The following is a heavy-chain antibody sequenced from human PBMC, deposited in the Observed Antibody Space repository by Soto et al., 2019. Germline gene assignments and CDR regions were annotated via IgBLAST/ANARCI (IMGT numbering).Heavy chain of an antibody. J-gene: IGHJ4*02. Sequence: ASVKVSCKASGYTFTXYDINWVRQATGQGPEWMGWMNPNSGNTGYAQKFQGRVTMTRNTSISTAYMELSSLRSEDTAVYYCAREPSGSGSYYKSDYWGQGTLVTVSS. CDR3: AREPSGSGSYYKSDY. V-gene: IGHV1-8*01. CDR2: MNPNSGNT. CDR1: GYTFTXYD. D-gene: IGHD3-10*01.